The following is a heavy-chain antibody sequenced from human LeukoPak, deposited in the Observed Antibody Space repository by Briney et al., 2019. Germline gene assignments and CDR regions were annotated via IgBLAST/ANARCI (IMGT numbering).Heavy chain of an antibody. V-gene: IGHV1-18*01. CDR3: ARVSPPVMIVVVDDTYFDY. CDR2: ISAYNGNT. J-gene: IGHJ4*02. CDR1: VYTFTSYG. Sequence: ASVKVSCKASVYTFTSYGISWVRQAPGQGLEWMGWISAYNGNTNYAQKLQGRVTMTTDTSTSTAYMELRSLRSDDTAVYYCARVSPPVMIVVVDDTYFDYWGQGTLVTVSS. D-gene: IGHD3-22*01.